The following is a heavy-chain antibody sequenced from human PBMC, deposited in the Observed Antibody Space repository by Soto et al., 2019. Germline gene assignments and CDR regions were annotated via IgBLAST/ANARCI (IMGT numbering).Heavy chain of an antibody. D-gene: IGHD2-2*03. CDR3: AKWILSATFAPYAMDV. J-gene: IGHJ6*02. Sequence: QVQLVESGGGVVQPGTYLRLSCAASGFPFNNYAMHWVRQRPGKGLDWVAVISYDGSNSYYSDSVKGRFTVSRDRSKNTLSLQMNSLRVEDTAVYYCAKWILSATFAPYAMDVWGQGTTVTVSS. CDR1: GFPFNNYA. V-gene: IGHV3-30*18. CDR2: ISYDGSNS.